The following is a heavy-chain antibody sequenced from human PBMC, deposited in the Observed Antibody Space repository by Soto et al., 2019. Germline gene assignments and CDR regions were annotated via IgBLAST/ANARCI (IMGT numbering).Heavy chain of an antibody. CDR1: GGSISSGGYY. D-gene: IGHD3-22*01. V-gene: IGHV4-31*03. CDR2: IYYSGST. Sequence: SETLSLTCTVSGGSISSGGYYWSWIRQHPGKGLEWIGYIYYSGSTYYNPSLKSRVTISVDTSKNQFSLKLSSVTAADTAVYYCARLSKYYYDSSGYFDYWGQGTLVTVSS. CDR3: ARLSKYYYDSSGYFDY. J-gene: IGHJ4*02.